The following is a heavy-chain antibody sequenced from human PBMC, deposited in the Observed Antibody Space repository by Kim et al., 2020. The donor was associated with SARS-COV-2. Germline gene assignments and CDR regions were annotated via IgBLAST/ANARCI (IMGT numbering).Heavy chain of an antibody. CDR3: ARGYGPDRYYYYYGMDV. Sequence: GGSLRLSCAASGFTFSSYDMHWVRQATGKGLEWVSAIGTAGDTYYPGSVKGRFTISRENAKNSLYLQMNSLRAGDTAVYYCARGYGPDRYYYYYGMDVWGQGTTVTVSS. D-gene: IGHD4-17*01. J-gene: IGHJ6*02. CDR2: IGTAGDT. V-gene: IGHV3-13*01. CDR1: GFTFSSYD.